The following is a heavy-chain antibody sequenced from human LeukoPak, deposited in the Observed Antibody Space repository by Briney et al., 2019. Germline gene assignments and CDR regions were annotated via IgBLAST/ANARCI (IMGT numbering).Heavy chain of an antibody. V-gene: IGHV3-33*01. D-gene: IGHD3-10*01. J-gene: IGHJ4*02. CDR2: IWNDGSHK. CDR1: GFTFSTYG. CDR3: ARDLLLWFGELSGDSDY. Sequence: GGSLRLSCAASGFTFSTYGMHWVRQAPGKGLEWVAVIWNDGSHKYYADSVKGRFTISRDNSKNTLHLQMNSLRAEDTAVYYCARDLLLWFGELSGDSDYWGQGTLVTVSS.